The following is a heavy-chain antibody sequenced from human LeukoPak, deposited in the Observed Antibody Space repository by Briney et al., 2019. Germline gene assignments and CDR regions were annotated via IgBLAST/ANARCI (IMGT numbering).Heavy chain of an antibody. Sequence: GGSLRLSCAASGFTFSSYSMNWVRQAPGKGLEWVSSISSSSSYIYYADSVQGRFTASRDNSQNTLYLEMNSLRDEDTAFYYCAREGGWGNWYFDLWGRGTLVTVSS. D-gene: IGHD6-19*01. V-gene: IGHV3-21*01. J-gene: IGHJ2*01. CDR3: AREGGWGNWYFDL. CDR2: ISSSSSYI. CDR1: GFTFSSYS.